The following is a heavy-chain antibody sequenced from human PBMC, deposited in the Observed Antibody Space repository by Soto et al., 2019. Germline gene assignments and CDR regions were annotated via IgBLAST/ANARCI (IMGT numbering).Heavy chain of an antibody. CDR3: AREVAQQLAYNWFDP. CDR1: GDSVSSNSAA. D-gene: IGHD6-13*01. J-gene: IGHJ5*02. V-gene: IGHV6-1*01. CDR2: TYYRSRWFT. Sequence: PSQTLSLTCAISGDSVSSNSAAWTWIRQYPSRGIELLGRTYYRSRWFTDYAISVKSRIIIDPDTSVNQFSLQLNSVTPEDTAVYYCAREVAQQLAYNWFDPWGQGTLVTVSS.